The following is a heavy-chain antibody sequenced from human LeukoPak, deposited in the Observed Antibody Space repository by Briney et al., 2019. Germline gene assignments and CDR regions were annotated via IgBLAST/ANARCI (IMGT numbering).Heavy chain of an antibody. D-gene: IGHD2-2*01. CDR3: ARDLDCSSTSCPFDI. CDR1: GYTLTELS. CDR2: FDPEDGET. J-gene: IGHJ3*02. V-gene: IGHV1-24*01. Sequence: ASVKVSCKVSGYTLTELSMHWVRQAPGKGLEWMGGFDPEDGETIYAQKFQGRVTITADESTSTAYMELSSLRSEDTAVYYCARDLDCSSTSCPFDIWGQGTMVTVSS.